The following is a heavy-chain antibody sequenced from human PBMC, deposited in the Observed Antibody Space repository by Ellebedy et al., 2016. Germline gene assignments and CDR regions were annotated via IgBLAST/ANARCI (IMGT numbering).Heavy chain of an antibody. CDR3: AKSHYDSSGYFDAFHI. Sequence: GESLKISXAASLLTFSTYDMHWVRQAPGKGPEWVSGISGGGLTTYHTDSVKGRFTISRDNSKNTLYLEMNSLRAEDTAVYYCAKSHYDSSGYFDAFHIWGQGTMVTVSS. CDR2: ISGGGLTT. J-gene: IGHJ3*02. CDR1: LLTFSTYD. D-gene: IGHD3-22*01. V-gene: IGHV3-23*01.